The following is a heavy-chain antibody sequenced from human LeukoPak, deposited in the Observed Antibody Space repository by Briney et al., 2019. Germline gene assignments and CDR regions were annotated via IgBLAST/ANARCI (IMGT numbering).Heavy chain of an antibody. CDR1: GYIFTGYY. Sequence: ASVKVSCEASGYIFTGYYVHCVRQAPGQGLAWMGWINPNSGGTNYAQKFQGRVTMTRDTSISTAYMDLSRLRSDDTAVYYCVRGDSSPYVYLDYWGQGTLVTVSS. CDR3: VRGDSSPYVYLDY. CDR2: INPNSGGT. D-gene: IGHD3-22*01. V-gene: IGHV1-2*02. J-gene: IGHJ4*02.